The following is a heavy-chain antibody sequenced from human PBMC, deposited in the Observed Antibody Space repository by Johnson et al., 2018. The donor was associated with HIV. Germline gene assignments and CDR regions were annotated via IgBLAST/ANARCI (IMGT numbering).Heavy chain of an antibody. CDR2: IWYDGSNK. V-gene: IGHV3-33*06. D-gene: IGHD6-25*01. Sequence: QVQLVESGGGVVQPGRSLRLSCAASGFTFSSYGMHWVRQAPGKGLEWVAVIWYDGSNKYYADSVKGRFTISRDNSKNTLYLQMNSLRAEDAAVYYCAKGLGYSSASRDAFDIWGQGTMVTVSS. J-gene: IGHJ3*02. CDR3: AKGLGYSSASRDAFDI. CDR1: GFTFSSYG.